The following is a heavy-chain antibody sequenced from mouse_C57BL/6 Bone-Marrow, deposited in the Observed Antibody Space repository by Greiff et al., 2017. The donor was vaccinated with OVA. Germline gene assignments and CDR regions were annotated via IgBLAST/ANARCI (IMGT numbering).Heavy chain of an antibody. J-gene: IGHJ3*01. CDR3: ARYGTVEVPWFAY. D-gene: IGHD1-1*01. CDR1: GYTFTSYT. Sequence: QVQLQQSGAELARPGASVKMSCKASGYTFTSYTMHWVKQRPGQGLEWIGYINPSSGYTKYNQKFKDKATLTADKSSSTAYMQLSSLTSEDSAVYYCARYGTVEVPWFAYWGQGTLVTVSA. V-gene: IGHV1-4*01. CDR2: INPSSGYT.